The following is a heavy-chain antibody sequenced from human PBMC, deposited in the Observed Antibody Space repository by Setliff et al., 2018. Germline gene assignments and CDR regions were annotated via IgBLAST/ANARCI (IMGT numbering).Heavy chain of an antibody. V-gene: IGHV4-39*01. CDR2: IHYNGNL. D-gene: IGHD3-10*01. CDR1: GGSISSSSYY. CDR3: ARRPTGPGAPFDI. J-gene: IGHJ3*02. Sequence: ASETLSLTCAVSGGSISSSSYYWGWIRQSPGEGLEWIANIHYNGNLYYNPSLKNRATISMDTSKIQFPLKLISVTAADTALYFCARRPTGPGAPFDIWGHGTMVTVSS.